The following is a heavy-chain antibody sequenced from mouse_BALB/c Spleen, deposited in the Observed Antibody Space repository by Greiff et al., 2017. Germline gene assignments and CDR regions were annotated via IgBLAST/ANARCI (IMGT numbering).Heavy chain of an antibody. Sequence: EVQLQQSGAELVRSGASVKLSCTASGFNIKDYYMHWVKQRPEQGLEWIGWIDPENGDTEYAPKFQGKATMTADTSSNTAYLQLSSLTSEDTAVYYCNAWDYRYDGDCFDYWGQGTTLTVS. D-gene: IGHD2-14*01. V-gene: IGHV14-4*02. CDR2: IDPENGDT. J-gene: IGHJ2*01. CDR3: NAWDYRYDGDCFDY. CDR1: GFNIKDYY.